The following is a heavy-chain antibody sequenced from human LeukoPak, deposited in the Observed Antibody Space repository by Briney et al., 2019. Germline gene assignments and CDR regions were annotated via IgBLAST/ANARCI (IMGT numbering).Heavy chain of an antibody. D-gene: IGHD3-22*01. CDR3: AKRLRSGYYPAEYFQH. V-gene: IGHV3-23*01. CDR2: ISGSGGST. J-gene: IGHJ1*01. CDR1: GCTFSSYA. Sequence: GGSLRLSCAASGCTFSSYAMSWVRQAPGKGLEWVSAISGSGGSTYYADSVKGRFTISRDNSKNTLYLQMNSLRAEDTAVYYCAKRLRSGYYPAEYFQHWGQGTLVTVSS.